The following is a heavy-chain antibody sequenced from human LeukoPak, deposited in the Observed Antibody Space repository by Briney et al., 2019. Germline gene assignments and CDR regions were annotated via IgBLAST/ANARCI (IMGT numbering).Heavy chain of an antibody. V-gene: IGHV4-59*01. CDR1: GDFITAYY. J-gene: IGHJ4*02. D-gene: IGHD7-27*01. Sequence: PSETLSLTCTVSGDFITAYYWSWLRQPPGKGLEWIGYVYYSGSTEYNPSLRSRVTISLEMSKHQFSLNLTSVTAADTAVYYCASNTGTVFDYWGQGALVTVSS. CDR2: VYYSGST. CDR3: ASNTGTVFDY.